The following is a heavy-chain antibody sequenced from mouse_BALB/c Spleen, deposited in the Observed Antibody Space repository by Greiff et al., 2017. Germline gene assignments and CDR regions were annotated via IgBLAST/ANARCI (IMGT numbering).Heavy chain of an antibody. CDR3: AKHPAIYYEYDPAGFAY. V-gene: IGHV2-6-5*01. Sequence: VKLVESGPGLVAPSQSLSITCTVSGFSLTDYGVSWIRQPPGKGLEWLGVIWGGGSTYYNSALKSRLSISKDNSKSQVCLKMNSLQTDDTAMYYGAKHPAIYYEYDPAGFAYWGQGTLVTVSA. CDR1: GFSLTDYG. CDR2: IWGGGST. J-gene: IGHJ3*01. D-gene: IGHD2-4*01.